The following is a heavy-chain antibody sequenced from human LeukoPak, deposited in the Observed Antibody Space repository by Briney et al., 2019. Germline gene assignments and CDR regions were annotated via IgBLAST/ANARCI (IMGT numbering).Heavy chain of an antibody. Sequence: GGSLRLSCAASRFTFSSYGMHWVRQAPGKGLEWVSYISSSGSTKYYADSVKGRFTISRDNAKNSLYLQMNSLRAEDTAVYYCARGERSSWYQYFDYWGQGTLVTVSS. V-gene: IGHV3-48*04. J-gene: IGHJ4*02. D-gene: IGHD6-13*01. CDR3: ARGERSSWYQYFDY. CDR2: ISSSGSTK. CDR1: RFTFSSYG.